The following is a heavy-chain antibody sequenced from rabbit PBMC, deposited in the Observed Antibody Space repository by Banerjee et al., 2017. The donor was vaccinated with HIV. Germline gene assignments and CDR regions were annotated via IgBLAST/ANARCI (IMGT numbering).Heavy chain of an antibody. CDR3: ARDRANNGFQFKL. CDR1: GFSFSSSYY. Sequence: QSLEESGGDLVKPGGSLTLTCTASGFSFSSSYYMCWVRQAPGKGLEWIACIYTGSGSTYYASWAKGRFTISKTSTTVTLQMTSLTGADTATYFCARDRANNGFQFKLWGPGTLVTVS. V-gene: IGHV1S40*01. D-gene: IGHD6-1*01. CDR2: IYTGSGST. J-gene: IGHJ4*01.